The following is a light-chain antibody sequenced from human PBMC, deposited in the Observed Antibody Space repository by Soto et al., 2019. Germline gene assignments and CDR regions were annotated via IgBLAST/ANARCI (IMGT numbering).Light chain of an antibody. V-gene: IGLV2-23*01. J-gene: IGLJ1*01. CDR1: SSHIGSSNL. CDR2: EGN. Sequence: QSVLTQPASVSGSPGQSITISCTASSSHIGSSNLVSWYQHHSDKAPKLIISEGNKRPSGVSNRFSGSKSGKTASLTISGLQAEDDGTYYYCSYAGSSPLYVFGTGTKVTVL. CDR3: CSYAGSSPLYV.